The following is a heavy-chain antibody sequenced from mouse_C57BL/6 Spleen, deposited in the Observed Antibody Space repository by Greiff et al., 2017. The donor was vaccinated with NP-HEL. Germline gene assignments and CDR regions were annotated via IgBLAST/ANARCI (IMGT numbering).Heavy chain of an antibody. Sequence: QVQLKQPGAELVKPGASVKLSCKASGYTFTSYWMHWVKQRPGQGLEWIGMIHPNSGSTNYNEKFKSKATLTVDKSSSTAYMQLSSLTSEDSAVYYCAPITTVVEYYAMDYWGQGTSVTVSS. V-gene: IGHV1-64*01. CDR2: IHPNSGST. D-gene: IGHD1-1*01. CDR3: APITTVVEYYAMDY. CDR1: GYTFTSYW. J-gene: IGHJ4*01.